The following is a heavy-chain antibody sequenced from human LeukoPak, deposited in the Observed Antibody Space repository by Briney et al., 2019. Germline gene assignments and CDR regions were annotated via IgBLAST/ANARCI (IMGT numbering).Heavy chain of an antibody. V-gene: IGHV3-74*01. J-gene: IGHJ4*02. CDR2: INTDGRTT. CDR3: ARDVNWNQVDY. CDR1: GFTFNNQW. Sequence: GGSLRLSCAVSGFTFNNQWMHWVRQAPGKGLVWISRINTDGRTTNYADSVKGRFTISRDNAKNMFYLQMNSLRAEDTAVYYCARDVNWNQVDYWGQGSLVTVSS. D-gene: IGHD1-20*01.